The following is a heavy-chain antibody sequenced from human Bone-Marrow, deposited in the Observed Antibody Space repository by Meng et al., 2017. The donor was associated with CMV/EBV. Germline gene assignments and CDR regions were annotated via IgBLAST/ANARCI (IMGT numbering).Heavy chain of an antibody. Sequence: GEFLKISCAASGFSFSGYGLYWVRQAPGRGLEWVALIYYDGSNTYYADSVKGRFSISRDISKITLYLQMTSLRAEDTTVYYCAREYSSSLGGAVDIWGQGTMVTFSS. V-gene: IGHV3-33*01. CDR1: GFSFSGYG. CDR2: IYYDGSNT. D-gene: IGHD6-6*01. J-gene: IGHJ3*02. CDR3: AREYSSSLGGAVDI.